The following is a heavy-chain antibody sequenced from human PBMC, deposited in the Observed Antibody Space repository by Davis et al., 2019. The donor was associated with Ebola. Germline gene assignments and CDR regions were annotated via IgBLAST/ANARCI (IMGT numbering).Heavy chain of an antibody. Sequence: SETLSLTCTVSGGSISSSSYYWGWIRQPPGKGLEWIGEINHSGSTNYNPSLKSRVTISVDTSKNQFSLKLSSVTAADTAVYYCARGGTTVRYYYYYYGMDVWGQGTTVTVSS. J-gene: IGHJ6*02. V-gene: IGHV4-39*07. CDR2: INHSGST. D-gene: IGHD4-17*01. CDR1: GGSISSSSYY. CDR3: ARGGTTVRYYYYYYGMDV.